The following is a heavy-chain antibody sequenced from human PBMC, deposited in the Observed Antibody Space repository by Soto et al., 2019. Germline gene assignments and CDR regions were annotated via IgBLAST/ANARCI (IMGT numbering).Heavy chain of an antibody. CDR2: IYWDDDK. D-gene: IGHD3-10*01. V-gene: IGHV2-5*02. Sequence: GSGPTLVNPTQTLTLTCTFSGFSLSTSGVGVGWIRQPPGKALEWLALIYWDDDKRYSPSLKSRLTITKDTSKNQVVLTMTNMDPVDTATYYCAHFPTRGITMVRGPKGWFDPWGQGTLVTVSS. J-gene: IGHJ5*02. CDR1: GFSLSTSGVG. CDR3: AHFPTRGITMVRGPKGWFDP.